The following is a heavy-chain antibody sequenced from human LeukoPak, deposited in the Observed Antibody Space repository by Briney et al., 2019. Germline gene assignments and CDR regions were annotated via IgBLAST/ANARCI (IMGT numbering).Heavy chain of an antibody. V-gene: IGHV4-31*03. Sequence: SETLSLTCTVSGGSISSGGYYWSWIRQHPGKGLEWIGYIYYSGSTYYNPSLKSRVTISVDTSKNQFSLKLSSVTAADTAVYYCARESLGVVVITPRFDPWGQGTLVTVSS. CDR3: ARESLGVVVITPRFDP. D-gene: IGHD3-22*01. CDR2: IYYSGST. CDR1: GGSISSGGYY. J-gene: IGHJ5*02.